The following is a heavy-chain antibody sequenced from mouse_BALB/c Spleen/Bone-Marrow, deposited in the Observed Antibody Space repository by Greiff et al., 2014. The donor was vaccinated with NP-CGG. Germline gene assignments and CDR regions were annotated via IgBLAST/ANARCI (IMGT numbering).Heavy chain of an antibody. CDR2: IHYSGST. CDR3: ARSTMITTVDY. J-gene: IGHJ2*01. Sequence: VQLQQSGPELLKSSQSLSLTCTVTGYSITSGYSWHWIRQFPGNKLEWMGYIHYSGSTNYNPSLKSRISITRDTSKIQFFLQLNSVTTEDTATYYCARSTMITTVDYWGQGTPLTVSS. D-gene: IGHD2-4*01. V-gene: IGHV3-1*02. CDR1: GYSITSGYS.